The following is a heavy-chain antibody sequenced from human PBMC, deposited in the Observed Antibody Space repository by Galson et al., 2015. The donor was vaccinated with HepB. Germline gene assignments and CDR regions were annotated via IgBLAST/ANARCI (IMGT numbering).Heavy chain of an antibody. J-gene: IGHJ4*02. CDR3: ARERGSIFSQLYYFDY. CDR1: GFTFNGYS. CDR2: ISSSSSTTI. D-gene: IGHD3-16*01. V-gene: IGHV3-48*04. Sequence: SLRLSCAASGFTFNGYSMNWVRQAPGKGLEWLSYISSSSSTTIYXADSVKGRFTISRDNAKSSLYLQMNSLRAEDTAVYYCARERGSIFSQLYYFDYWGQGALVTVSS.